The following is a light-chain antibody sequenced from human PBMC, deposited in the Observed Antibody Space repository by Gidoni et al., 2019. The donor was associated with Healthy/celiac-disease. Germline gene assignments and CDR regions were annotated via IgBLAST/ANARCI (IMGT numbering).Light chain of an antibody. CDR1: QSISSY. J-gene: IGKJ2*01. CDR2: AAS. CDR3: QQSYSTPMYT. Sequence: DIQMTQSPSSLSASVGDRVTITSRASQSISSYLNWYQQKPGKAPKLLIYAASSLQSWVPSRFSGSGSGTDFTLTISSLQPEDFATYYCQQSYSTPMYTFGQGTKLEIK. V-gene: IGKV1-39*01.